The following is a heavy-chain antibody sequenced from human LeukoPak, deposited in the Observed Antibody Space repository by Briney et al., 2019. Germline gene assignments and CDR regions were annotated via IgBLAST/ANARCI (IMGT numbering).Heavy chain of an antibody. J-gene: IGHJ4*02. Sequence: GGSLTLSCAASGFTFSDYSMNWVRQAPGKGLEWISYVGISSGNTKYADSVKGRFTIPGDSAKNSVFLQMNSLRVEDTAVYYCARDHRYAFDNWGQGTLVTVSS. CDR2: VGISSGNT. CDR1: GFTFSDYS. V-gene: IGHV3-48*04. CDR3: ARDHRYAFDN. D-gene: IGHD5-12*01.